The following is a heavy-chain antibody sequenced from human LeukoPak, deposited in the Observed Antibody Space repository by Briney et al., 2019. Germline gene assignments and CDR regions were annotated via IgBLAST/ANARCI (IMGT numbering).Heavy chain of an antibody. CDR3: AKDGHWFGEIDY. D-gene: IGHD3-10*01. CDR1: GFTFSSYA. J-gene: IGHJ4*02. V-gene: IGHV3-23*01. CDR2: ISGSGGST. Sequence: PGGPLRLSCAASGFTFSSYAMSWVRQAPGKGLEWVSAISGSGGSTYYADSVKGRFTISRDNSKNTLYLQMNSLRAEDTAVYYCAKDGHWFGEIDYWGQGTLVTVSS.